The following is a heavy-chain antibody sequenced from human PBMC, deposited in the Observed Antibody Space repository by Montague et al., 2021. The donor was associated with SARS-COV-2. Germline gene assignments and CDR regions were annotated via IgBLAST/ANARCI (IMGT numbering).Heavy chain of an antibody. CDR3: ARHKARNVAPYYFDY. Sequence: ETLSLTCTVSGVSISSAHYCWGWVRQTPGKGLEWIGNIFYDGTSRSNPSLNSRVTISVDTSKSQLSLRLSSVTAADTAVYFCARHKARNVAPYYFDYWGQGTVVTVSS. V-gene: IGHV4-39*01. J-gene: IGHJ4*02. CDR2: IFYDGTS. D-gene: IGHD1-14*01. CDR1: GVSISSAHYC.